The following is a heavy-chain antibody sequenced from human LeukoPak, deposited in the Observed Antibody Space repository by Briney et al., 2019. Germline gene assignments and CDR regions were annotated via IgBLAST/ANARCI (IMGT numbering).Heavy chain of an antibody. D-gene: IGHD3-10*01. CDR1: GYTFIGYY. V-gene: IGHV1-2*02. CDR3: VRDRYYGSGSFYQMDV. CDR2: INPNSGGT. Sequence: GASVKVSCKASGYTFIGYYMHWVRQAPGQGLAWMGWINPNSGGTDYEQKFQGRVTMTRDTSISTAYMELSRLRSDDTAVYYCVRDRYYGSGSFYQMDVWGQGTTVTVSS. J-gene: IGHJ6*02.